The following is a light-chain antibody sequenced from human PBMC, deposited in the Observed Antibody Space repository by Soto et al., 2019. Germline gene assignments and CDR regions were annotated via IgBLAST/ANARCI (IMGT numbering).Light chain of an antibody. V-gene: IGLV2-23*01. Sequence: QSVLTQPASVSGSPGQSITISCTGTISDVGSYDLVSWYQQHPGKAPKLMIYEGSKRPSGVSGRFSGSKSGNTASLTISGLQAEDEADYYCCSYAGSSTSWVFGGGTKLTVL. CDR1: ISDVGSYDL. CDR2: EGS. J-gene: IGLJ3*02. CDR3: CSYAGSSTSWV.